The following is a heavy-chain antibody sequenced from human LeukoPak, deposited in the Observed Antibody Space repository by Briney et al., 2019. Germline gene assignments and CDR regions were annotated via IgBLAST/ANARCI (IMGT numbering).Heavy chain of an antibody. D-gene: IGHD5-24*01. J-gene: IGHJ3*01. CDR1: GYTFVNYW. Sequence: GESLKISCQASGYTFVNYWIAWVRQMPGKGLEWMGIIYPADSETRYGPSFQGHVTISADDSSSVAYLQWNSLKASDTARYYCMAHNWDEAPDFDLLGQGTMVTVSS. V-gene: IGHV5-51*01. CDR2: IYPADSET. CDR3: MAHNWDEAPDFDL.